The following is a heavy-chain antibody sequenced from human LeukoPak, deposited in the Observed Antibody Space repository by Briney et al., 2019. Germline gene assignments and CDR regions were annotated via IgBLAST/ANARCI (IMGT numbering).Heavy chain of an antibody. CDR3: ARTTTVANLFDY. CDR2: IYYSGST. Sequence: SETLSLTCTVSGGSISSYYWSWIRQPPGKGLEWIGYIYYSGSTNYNPSLKSRVTISVDTSKNQFSLKLSSVTAADTAVYYCARTTTVANLFDYWGQGTLVTVSS. J-gene: IGHJ4*02. CDR1: GGSISSYY. V-gene: IGHV4-59*12. D-gene: IGHD4-23*01.